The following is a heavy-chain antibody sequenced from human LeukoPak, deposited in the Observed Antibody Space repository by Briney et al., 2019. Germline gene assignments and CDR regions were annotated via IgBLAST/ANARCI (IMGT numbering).Heavy chain of an antibody. D-gene: IGHD2-8*01. J-gene: IGHJ4*02. V-gene: IGHV3-33*06. CDR3: AKGNGHNNGEIDY. Sequence: GGSLRLSCVASGFNFNTYGKHWVRQAPGKGPKWVAVIWYDGTNEHYVESVKGPFSISRDNSKNTLYLQMISLRAGDTAVYYCAKGNGHNNGEIDYWGQGTLVTVSS. CDR1: GFNFNTYG. CDR2: IWYDGTNE.